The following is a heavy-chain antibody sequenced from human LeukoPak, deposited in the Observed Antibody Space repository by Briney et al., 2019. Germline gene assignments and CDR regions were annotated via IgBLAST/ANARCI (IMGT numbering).Heavy chain of an antibody. Sequence: LPGGSLRLSCVASGFIFSSYGMHWVRQAPGKGLEWVSAISGSGGSTYYADSVKGRFTISRDNSKNTLYLQMNSLRAEDTAVYYCAKDSHLAHWGQGTLVTVSS. CDR1: GFIFSSYG. J-gene: IGHJ4*02. CDR2: ISGSGGST. V-gene: IGHV3-23*01. CDR3: AKDSHLAH.